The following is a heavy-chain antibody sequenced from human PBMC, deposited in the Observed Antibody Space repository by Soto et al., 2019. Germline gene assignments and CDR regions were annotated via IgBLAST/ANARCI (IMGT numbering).Heavy chain of an antibody. V-gene: IGHV4-39*06. J-gene: IGHJ6*02. CDR1: GGSFSGYY. Sequence: SETLSLTCAVYGGSFSGYYWVWIRQPPGKGLEWIGSIYYSGSTYYNPSLKSRVTISVDTSKNQFPLKLSSVTAADTAVYYCARSARYSSSWVKAYYGMDVWGQGTTVTVSS. CDR3: ARSARYSSSWVKAYYGMDV. D-gene: IGHD6-13*01. CDR2: IYYSGST.